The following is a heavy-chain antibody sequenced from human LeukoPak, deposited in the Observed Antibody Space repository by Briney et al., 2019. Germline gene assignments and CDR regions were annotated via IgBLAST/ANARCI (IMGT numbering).Heavy chain of an antibody. V-gene: IGHV4-59*01. J-gene: IGHJ4*02. Sequence: SETLSLTCTVSGGSISSYYWNWIRQPPGKGLEWIGSIYYSGSTSYNPSLKSRVTISIDTSKNHFSLKLSSVTAADTAVYFCARGSPFDYWGQGTLVTVSS. CDR2: IYYSGST. CDR3: ARGSPFDY. CDR1: GGSISSYY.